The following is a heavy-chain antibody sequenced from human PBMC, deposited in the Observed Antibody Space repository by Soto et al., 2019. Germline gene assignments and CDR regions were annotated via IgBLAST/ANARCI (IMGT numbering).Heavy chain of an antibody. J-gene: IGHJ5*02. V-gene: IGHV3-33*01. CDR3: ARDPHIYGSGSLNWFDP. CDR2: IWYDGSNK. D-gene: IGHD3-10*01. Sequence: HPGGSLRLSCAASGFTFSSYGMHWVRQAPGKGLEWVAVIWYDGSNKYYADSVKGRFTISRDNSKNTLYLQMNSLRAEDTAVYYCARDPHIYGSGSLNWFDPWGQGTLVTVSS. CDR1: GFTFSSYG.